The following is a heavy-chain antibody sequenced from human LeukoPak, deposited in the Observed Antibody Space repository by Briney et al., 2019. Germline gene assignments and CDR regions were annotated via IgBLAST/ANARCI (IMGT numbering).Heavy chain of an antibody. J-gene: IGHJ4*02. V-gene: IGHV4-34*01. CDR3: ARRPGYGSYFDY. Sequence: PSETLSLTCAVYGGSFSGYYWSWIRQPPGKGLEWIGEINHSGSTNYNPSLKSRVTISVDTSKNQFSLKLSSVTAADTAVYYCARRPGYGSYFDYWGQGTLVTVSS. D-gene: IGHD5-18*01. CDR2: INHSGST. CDR1: GGSFSGYY.